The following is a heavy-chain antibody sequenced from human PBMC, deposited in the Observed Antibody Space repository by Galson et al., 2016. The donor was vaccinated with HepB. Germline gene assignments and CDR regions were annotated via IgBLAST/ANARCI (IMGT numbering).Heavy chain of an antibody. CDR3: ARDDLERQGIGEGGAFDI. D-gene: IGHD6-13*01. J-gene: IGHJ3*02. V-gene: IGHV3-48*02. CDR2: ISSSSGTI. CDR1: GFTFSTYS. Sequence: SLRLSCAASGFTFSTYSMNWVRQAPGKGLEWVSYISSSSGTIYYADSVGGRFIISRDNAKNSLYLQMNSLRDEDTAVYYCARDDLERQGIGEGGAFDIWGQGTMVTVSS.